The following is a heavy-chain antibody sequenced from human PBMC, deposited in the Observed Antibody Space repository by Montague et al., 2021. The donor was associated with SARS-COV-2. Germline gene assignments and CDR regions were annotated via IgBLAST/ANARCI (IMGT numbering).Heavy chain of an antibody. CDR1: GFTFGDYA. Sequence: SRRLSCAASGFTFGDYAMHWVRQAPGKGLEWVAGITWNSGNKVYADSVKGRFTISRDNSKHSLHLQMDSLTTEDTALYCCAKDTSHWLLDQWGQGTLVTVSS. V-gene: IGHV3-9*01. CDR2: ITWNSGNK. J-gene: IGHJ4*02. D-gene: IGHD1-1*01. CDR3: AKDTSHWLLDQ.